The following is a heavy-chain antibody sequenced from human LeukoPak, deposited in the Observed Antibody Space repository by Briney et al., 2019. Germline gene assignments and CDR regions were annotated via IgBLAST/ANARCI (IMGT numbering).Heavy chain of an antibody. CDR2: ISAYNGNT. V-gene: IGHV1-18*01. Sequence: ASVKVSCKASGYTFTSYGISWVRQAPGQGLEWMGWISAYNGNTNYAQKLQGRVTMTTDTSTSTAYMELRSLRSDDTAVYYCARDDYGVQYGGWFDYWGQGTLVTVSS. J-gene: IGHJ4*02. CDR1: GYTFTSYG. CDR3: ARDDYGVQYGGWFDY. D-gene: IGHD4-17*01.